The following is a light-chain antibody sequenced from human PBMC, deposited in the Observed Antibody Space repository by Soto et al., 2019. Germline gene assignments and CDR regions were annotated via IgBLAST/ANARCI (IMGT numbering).Light chain of an antibody. Sequence: IVMTQSPATLSVSPGERATLSCRASRGISSNLAWYQQKPGQAPRLLIYDASNRATGIPARFSGSGSGTDFTLTISSLEPEDFAVYYCHQRQYWPPITFGQGTRLEIK. J-gene: IGKJ5*01. V-gene: IGKV3-11*01. CDR3: HQRQYWPPIT. CDR1: RGISSN. CDR2: DAS.